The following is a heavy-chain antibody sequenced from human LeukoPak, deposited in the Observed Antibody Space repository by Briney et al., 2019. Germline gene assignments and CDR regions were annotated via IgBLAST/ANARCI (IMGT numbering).Heavy chain of an antibody. CDR3: ARYCNGVTCYSGYDY. D-gene: IGHD2-15*01. Sequence: GGSLRLSCTASGFTFSSYEMNWVRQTPGKGLEYVSAISTNGGGTYYANSVKGRFTISRDNSKNTLYLQMGSLRAEDMAVYFCARYCNGVTCYSGYDYWGQGTLVTVSS. CDR2: ISTNGGGT. CDR1: GFTFSSYE. J-gene: IGHJ4*02. V-gene: IGHV3-64*01.